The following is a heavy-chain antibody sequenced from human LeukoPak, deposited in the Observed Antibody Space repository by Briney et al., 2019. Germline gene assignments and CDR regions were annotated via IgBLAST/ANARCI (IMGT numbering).Heavy chain of an antibody. D-gene: IGHD4-23*01. CDR2: MNPNSGNT. CDR1: GYTFTSYD. Sequence: ASVKVSCKASGYTFTSYDINWVQQATGQGLEWMGWMNPNSGNTGYAQKFQGRVTMTRNTSISTAYMELSSLRSEDTAVYYCVVTTVVTPINWYFDLWGRGTLVTVSS. V-gene: IGHV1-8*01. J-gene: IGHJ2*01. CDR3: VVTTVVTPINWYFDL.